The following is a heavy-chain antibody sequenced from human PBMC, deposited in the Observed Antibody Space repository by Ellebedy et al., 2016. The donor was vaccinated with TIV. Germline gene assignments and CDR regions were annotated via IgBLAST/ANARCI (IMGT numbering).Heavy chain of an antibody. CDR1: GGSFSGYY. J-gene: IGHJ3*02. D-gene: IGHD2-15*01. CDR2: INHSGST. CDR3: AREVVAATNDAFDI. V-gene: IGHV4-34*09. Sequence: SETLSLTXAVYGGSFSGYYWSWIRQPPGKGLEWIGEINHSGSTNYNPSLKSRVTISVDTSKNQFSLKLSSVTAADTAVYYCAREVVAATNDAFDIWGQGTMVTVSS.